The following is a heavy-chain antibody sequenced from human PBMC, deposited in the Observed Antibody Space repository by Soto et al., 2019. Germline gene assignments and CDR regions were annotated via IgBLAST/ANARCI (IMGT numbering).Heavy chain of an antibody. Sequence: EVQLLESGGGLVQPGGSLRVSCAASGFSFTSYAMSWVRQAPGKGLEWVSSISSSGATTYYADSVKGRFTISRDNSKKPLYLEMKRLRDEDTDVYYCAKDQWGPAVVGTFDYWGQGTLVTVSS. CDR1: GFSFTSYA. J-gene: IGHJ4*02. CDR3: AKDQWGPAVVGTFDY. CDR2: ISSSGATT. V-gene: IGHV3-23*01. D-gene: IGHD6-19*01.